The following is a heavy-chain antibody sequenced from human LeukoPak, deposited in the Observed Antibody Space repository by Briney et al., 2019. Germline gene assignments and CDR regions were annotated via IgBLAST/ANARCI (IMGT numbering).Heavy chain of an antibody. J-gene: IGHJ4*02. CDR2: IYSGENP. CDR1: GFTVSSNY. CDR3: ARTNFWSGH. V-gene: IGHV3-53*01. D-gene: IGHD3-3*01. Sequence: TGGSLRLSCAASGFTVSSNYMCWVRQAPGKGLEWVSVIYSGENPYYADSVKGRFTISRDNSKNAVYLQMNSLRAEDTAVYYCARTNFWSGHWGQGTLVTVSS.